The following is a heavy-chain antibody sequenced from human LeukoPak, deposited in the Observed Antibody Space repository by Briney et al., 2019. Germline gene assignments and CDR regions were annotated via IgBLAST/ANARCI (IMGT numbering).Heavy chain of an antibody. CDR1: GGSISSYY. J-gene: IGHJ4*02. V-gene: IGHV4-59*08. CDR2: IYYSGST. CDR3: ARQRYSSSWGYFDY. Sequence: PSETLSLTRTVSGGSISSYYWSWIRQPPGKGLEWIGYIYYSGSTNYNPSLKSRVTISVDTSKNQFSLKLSSVTAADTAVYYCARQRYSSSWGYFDYWGQGTLVTVSS. D-gene: IGHD6-13*01.